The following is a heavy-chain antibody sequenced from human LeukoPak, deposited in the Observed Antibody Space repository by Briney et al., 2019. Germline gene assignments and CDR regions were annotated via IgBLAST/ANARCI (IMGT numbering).Heavy chain of an antibody. J-gene: IGHJ6*02. D-gene: IGHD6-19*01. CDR3: ARVGGWAYYYCGMDV. CDR1: GFTFSSYW. Sequence: GGSLRLSCAASGFTFSSYWMSWVRQAPGKGLEWVANIKQDGSEKYYVDSVKGRFTISRDNAKNSLYLQMNSLRAEDTAVYYCARVGGWAYYYCGMDVWGQGTTVTVSS. CDR2: IKQDGSEK. V-gene: IGHV3-7*03.